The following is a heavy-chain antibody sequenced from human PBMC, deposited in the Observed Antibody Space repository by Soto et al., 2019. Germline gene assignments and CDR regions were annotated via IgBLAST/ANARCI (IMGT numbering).Heavy chain of an antibody. Sequence: VQLVESGGGVVQPGRSLRLSCAAFGFTFSGYGMHWVRQAPGKGLEWVAVISYDGSNEYYADSVKGRFTISRDNSKNTLYLQMNSLRPEDTAVYYCAKDRGWAPFDNWGQGTLVTVSS. J-gene: IGHJ4*02. V-gene: IGHV3-30*18. D-gene: IGHD6-19*01. CDR2: ISYDGSNE. CDR1: GFTFSGYG. CDR3: AKDRGWAPFDN.